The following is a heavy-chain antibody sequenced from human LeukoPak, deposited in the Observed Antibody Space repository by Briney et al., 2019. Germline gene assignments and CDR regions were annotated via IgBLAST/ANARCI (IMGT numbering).Heavy chain of an antibody. D-gene: IGHD6-19*01. J-gene: IGHJ6*02. CDR2: IYYSGST. Sequence: SETLSLTCTVSGGSISSYYWSWIRQPPGKGLEWIGYIYYSGSTNYNPSLKSRVTISVDTSKNQFSLKLRSVTAADTAVYYCARLYSSGWPQRTYYGMDVWGQGTTVTVSS. CDR1: GGSISSYY. V-gene: IGHV4-59*08. CDR3: ARLYSSGWPQRTYYGMDV.